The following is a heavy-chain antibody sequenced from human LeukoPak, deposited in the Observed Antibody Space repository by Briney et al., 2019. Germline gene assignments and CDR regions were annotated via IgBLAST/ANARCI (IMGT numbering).Heavy chain of an antibody. CDR3: ARGPTVTTRGSDY. D-gene: IGHD4-17*01. CDR2: IYTSGST. CDR1: GGSISSGSYY. Sequence: PSETLSLTCTVSGGSISSGSYYWSWIRQPAGKGLEWIGRIYTSGSTNYNPSLKSRVTISVDTSKNQFSLKLSSVTAADTAVYYCARGPTVTTRGSDYWGQGTLVTVSS. V-gene: IGHV4-61*02. J-gene: IGHJ4*02.